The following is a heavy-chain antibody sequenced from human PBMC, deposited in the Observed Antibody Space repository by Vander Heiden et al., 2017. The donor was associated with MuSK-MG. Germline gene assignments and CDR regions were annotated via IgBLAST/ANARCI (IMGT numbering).Heavy chain of an antibody. CDR2: ISYDGSNK. D-gene: IGHD3-3*02. CDR3: AKDRINRLDY. Sequence: VPLVESWGGVVQPGRSLTLSCAATGFTVRTPGIPWFRQAPGKGLEWVAVISYDGSNKYYADSVKGRFTISRDNSKNTLYLQMNSLRAEDTAGYYCAKDRINRLDYWGQGTLVTVSS. J-gene: IGHJ4*02. CDR1: GFTVRTPG. V-gene: IGHV3-30*18.